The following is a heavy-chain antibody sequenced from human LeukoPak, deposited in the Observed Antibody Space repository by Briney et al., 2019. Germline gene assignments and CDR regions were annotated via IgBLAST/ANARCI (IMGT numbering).Heavy chain of an antibody. J-gene: IGHJ4*02. D-gene: IGHD2-2*02. V-gene: IGHV3-7*01. CDR1: GFTFSSYW. Sequence: GGSLRLSCAASGFTFSSYWMSWVRQAPGKGLEWVANIKQDGSEKYYVDSVKGRFTISRDNAENSLYLQMNSLRAEDTAVYYCARDAFVVVPAAIPYYFDYWGQGTLVTVSS. CDR3: ARDAFVVVPAAIPYYFDY. CDR2: IKQDGSEK.